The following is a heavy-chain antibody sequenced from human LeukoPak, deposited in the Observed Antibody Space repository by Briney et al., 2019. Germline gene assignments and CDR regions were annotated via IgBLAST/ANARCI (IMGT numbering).Heavy chain of an antibody. D-gene: IGHD6-13*01. CDR3: AKVGVQIAAADY. J-gene: IGHJ4*02. CDR1: GFTVSDYS. Sequence: GGSLRLSCAASGFTVSDYSMSWVRQAPGKGLEWVSAISGSGNYTDYADSVKGRFTISRDNSKNTLYLQMNSLRAEDTAVYYCAKVGVQIAAADYWGQGTLVTVSS. V-gene: IGHV3-23*01. CDR2: ISGSGNYT.